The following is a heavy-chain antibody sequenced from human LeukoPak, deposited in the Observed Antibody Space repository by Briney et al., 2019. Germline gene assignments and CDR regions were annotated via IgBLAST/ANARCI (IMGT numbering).Heavy chain of an antibody. CDR1: GGSISSYY. Sequence: ASETLSLTCTVSGGSISSYYWSWIRQPRGKGLEWIGDIYYSGSTNYNPSLKSRVTISADTSKNQFSLKLSSVTAADTAVYYCARGRYCSSTSCYLDYWGQGTLVTVSS. J-gene: IGHJ4*02. CDR3: ARGRYCSSTSCYLDY. CDR2: IYYSGST. V-gene: IGHV4-59*12. D-gene: IGHD2-2*01.